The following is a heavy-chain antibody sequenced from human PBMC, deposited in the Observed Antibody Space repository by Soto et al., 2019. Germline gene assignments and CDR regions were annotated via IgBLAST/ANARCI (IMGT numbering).Heavy chain of an antibody. CDR1: GYTFTSYY. CDR2: ISAYNGNT. Sequence: ASVKVSCKASGYTFTSYYMHWVRQAPGQGLEWMGWISAYNGNTNYAQKLQGRVTMTTDTSTSTAYMELRSLRSDDTAVYYCARGSSSWYDYYYYGMDVWGQGTTVTVSS. V-gene: IGHV1-18*04. D-gene: IGHD6-13*01. CDR3: ARGSSSWYDYYYYGMDV. J-gene: IGHJ6*02.